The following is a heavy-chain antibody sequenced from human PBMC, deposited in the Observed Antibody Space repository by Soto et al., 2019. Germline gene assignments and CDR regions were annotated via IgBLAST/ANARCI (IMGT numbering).Heavy chain of an antibody. J-gene: IGHJ4*02. CDR2: IYYSGIT. V-gene: IGHV4-39*01. Sequence: QLQLQESGPGLVKPSETLSLTCTVSGGSISSSSYYWGWIRQPPGKGLEWIGSIYYSGITYYNPPLNKRVTNSVDTSKNQLSLKLSSVTAADTAVYYCARQEAPSGWYFGYWGQGTLVTVSS. CDR3: ARQEAPSGWYFGY. D-gene: IGHD6-19*01. CDR1: GGSISSSSYY.